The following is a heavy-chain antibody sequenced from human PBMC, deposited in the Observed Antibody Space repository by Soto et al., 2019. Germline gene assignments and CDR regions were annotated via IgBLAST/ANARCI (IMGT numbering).Heavy chain of an antibody. CDR3: ARQMFIGGMDV. Sequence: QVQLQESSPGLVKPSETLSLTCTVSGASNSSYYWSWIRQPPGKGLEWIGYIYYSGSTNYNPSLKSRVTISVDTSKNQFSLRLSSVTAADTAVYHCARQMFIGGMDVWGQGTTVTVSS. V-gene: IGHV4-59*08. J-gene: IGHJ6*02. CDR2: IYYSGST. CDR1: GASNSSYY. D-gene: IGHD2-15*01.